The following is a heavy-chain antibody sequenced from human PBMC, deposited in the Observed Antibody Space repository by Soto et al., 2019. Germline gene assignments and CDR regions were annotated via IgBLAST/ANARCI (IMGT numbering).Heavy chain of an antibody. CDR3: AKDPPLKAAYCGGDCYYLGAFDI. D-gene: IGHD2-21*02. CDR2: ISGSGGST. Sequence: EVQLLESGGGLVQPGGSLRLSCAASGFTFSSYAMSWVRQAPGKGLEWVSAISGSGGSTYYADSVKGRFTISRDNSKNTLYLQMNSLRAEDTAVYYCAKDPPLKAAYCGGDCYYLGAFDIWGQGTMVTVSS. CDR1: GFTFSSYA. V-gene: IGHV3-23*01. J-gene: IGHJ3*02.